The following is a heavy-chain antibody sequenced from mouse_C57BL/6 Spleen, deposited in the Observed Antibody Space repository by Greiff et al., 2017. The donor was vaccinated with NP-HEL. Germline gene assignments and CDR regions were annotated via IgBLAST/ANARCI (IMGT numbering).Heavy chain of an antibody. D-gene: IGHD2-4*01. V-gene: IGHV1-62-2*01. CDR3: ARHEDGGLYYDYGYYAMDY. J-gene: IGHJ4*01. CDR1: GYTFTEYT. CDR2: FYPGSGSI. Sequence: VQLQQSGAELVKPGASVKLSCKASGYTFTEYTIHWVKQRSGQGLEWIGWFYPGSGSIKYNEKFKDKATLTADKSSSTVYMELSRLTSEDSAVYFCARHEDGGLYYDYGYYAMDYWGQGTSVTVSS.